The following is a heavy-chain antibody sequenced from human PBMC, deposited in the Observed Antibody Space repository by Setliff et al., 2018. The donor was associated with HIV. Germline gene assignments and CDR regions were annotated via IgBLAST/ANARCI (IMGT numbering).Heavy chain of an antibody. Sequence: ASVKVSCKASGDTLSIHPISWVRQAPGQGLEWMGGIIPILGIANYAQKFQGRVTMTRDTSTSTVYMELSSLRSEDTAVYYCARGGGRVGAHDYWGQGTLVTVSS. CDR3: ARGGGRVGAHDY. CDR1: GDTLSIHP. V-gene: IGHV1-69*10. CDR2: IIPILGIA. J-gene: IGHJ4*02. D-gene: IGHD1-26*01.